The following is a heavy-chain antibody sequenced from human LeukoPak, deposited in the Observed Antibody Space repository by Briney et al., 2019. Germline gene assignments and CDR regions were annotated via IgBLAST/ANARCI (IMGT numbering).Heavy chain of an antibody. CDR2: IKQDGSKR. CDR3: AGRSGSFDY. D-gene: IGHD3-10*01. CDR1: GFTFSSYA. J-gene: IGHJ4*02. V-gene: IGHV3-7*01. Sequence: GRSLRLSCAASGFTFSSYAMHWVRQAPGKGLEWVANIKQDGSKRNYVGAVNGRFTISRDNARNSLYLQMNSLRVEDTAVYYCAGRSGSFDYWGQGTLVTVSS.